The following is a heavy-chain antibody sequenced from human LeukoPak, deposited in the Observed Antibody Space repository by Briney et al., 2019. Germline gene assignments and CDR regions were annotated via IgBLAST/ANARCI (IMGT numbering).Heavy chain of an antibody. CDR3: ARDVYDSSGYYSGY. J-gene: IGHJ4*02. CDR1: GFTFSSYS. D-gene: IGHD3-22*01. CDR2: IYSGGST. V-gene: IGHV3-53*01. Sequence: GGSLRLSCAASGFTFSSYSMNWVPQAPGKGLEWVSVIYSGGSTYYADSVKGRFTISRDNSKNTLYLQMNSLRAEDTAVYYCARDVYDSSGYYSGYWGQGTLVTVSS.